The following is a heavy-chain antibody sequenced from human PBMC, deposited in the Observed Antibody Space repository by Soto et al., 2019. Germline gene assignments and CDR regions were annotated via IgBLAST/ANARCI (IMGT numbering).Heavy chain of an antibody. CDR1: GFTFSSYG. J-gene: IGHJ4*02. D-gene: IGHD2-2*01. V-gene: IGHV3-30*03. Sequence: QVQLVESGGGVVQPGRSLRLSCEASGFTFSSYGMHWVRQAPGKGLEWAAFISYDGSDKKYADSLKGRFTISRDNSKSTLYLQMNSVRDEETAVYYCAQAYCSSTSCYGSLTYFDYWGQGTLVTVTS. CDR2: ISYDGSDK. CDR3: AQAYCSSTSCYGSLTYFDY.